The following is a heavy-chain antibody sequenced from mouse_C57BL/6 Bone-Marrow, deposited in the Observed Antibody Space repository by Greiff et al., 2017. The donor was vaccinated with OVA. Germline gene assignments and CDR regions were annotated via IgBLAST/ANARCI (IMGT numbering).Heavy chain of an antibody. CDR1: GYTFTSYW. CDR2: IDPSDSYT. Sequence: QLQQPGAELVKPGASVKLSCKASGYTFTSYWMQWVKQRPGQGLEWIGEIDPSDSYTNYNQKFKGKATLTVDTSSSTAYMQLSSLTSEDSAVYYCARITTVVARFDYWGQGTTLTVSS. CDR3: ARITTVVARFDY. V-gene: IGHV1-50*01. J-gene: IGHJ2*01. D-gene: IGHD1-1*01.